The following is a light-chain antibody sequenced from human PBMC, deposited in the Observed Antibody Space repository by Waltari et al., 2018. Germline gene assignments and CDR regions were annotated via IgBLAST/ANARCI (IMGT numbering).Light chain of an antibody. Sequence: QSVLTQPPSVSGAPGQKVSISCAGNASNLGADFDVHWYQQVPGQAPKLLIYGDTNRPSGVADRFSASRSGASASLAITGLQTEDEADYYCQSYDKSLSGWVFGGGTKLTVL. V-gene: IGLV1-40*01. CDR1: ASNLGADFD. CDR2: GDT. J-gene: IGLJ3*02. CDR3: QSYDKSLSGWV.